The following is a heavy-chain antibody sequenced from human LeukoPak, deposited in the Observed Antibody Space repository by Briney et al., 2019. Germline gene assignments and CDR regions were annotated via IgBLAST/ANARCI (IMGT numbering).Heavy chain of an antibody. V-gene: IGHV4-61*05. CDR2: IHNTGST. J-gene: IGHJ4*02. CDR1: GGSISSSSYS. D-gene: IGHD6-25*01. CDR3: AGGYTTYWAFDY. Sequence: SETLSLTCTVSGGSISSSSYSWRWVRQPPGKGLEWIGYIHNTGSTNYNPSLKSGTSISVDTSKNQFSLKMSSVTASDTAVYYCAGGYTTYWAFDYWGQGALVIVSS.